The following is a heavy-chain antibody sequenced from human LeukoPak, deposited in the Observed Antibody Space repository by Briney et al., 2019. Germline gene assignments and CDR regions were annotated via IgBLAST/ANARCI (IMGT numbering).Heavy chain of an antibody. Sequence: SGRSLRVSCAASGFTFSSYSMNWVRKAPGKGLEWVSYISSSSSTIYYADSVKGRFTISRDNAKNSLYLQMNSLRAEDTAVYYCARDHLGYHDYWGQGTLVTVSS. CDR2: ISSSSSTI. CDR3: ARDHLGYHDY. D-gene: IGHD6-13*01. J-gene: IGHJ4*02. V-gene: IGHV3-48*01. CDR1: GFTFSSYS.